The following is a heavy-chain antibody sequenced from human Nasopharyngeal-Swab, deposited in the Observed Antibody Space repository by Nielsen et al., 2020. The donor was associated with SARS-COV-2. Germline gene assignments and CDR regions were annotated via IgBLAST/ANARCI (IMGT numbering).Heavy chain of an antibody. D-gene: IGHD6-13*01. Sequence: ASVKVSCKASGYTFTGYYMHWVRQAPGQGLEWMGRINPNSGGTNYAQKFQGRVTMTRDTSISTAYMELSRLRSDDTAVYYCARDWEQQHDAFDIWGQGTMVTVSS. CDR1: GYTFTGYY. J-gene: IGHJ3*02. V-gene: IGHV1-2*06. CDR2: INPNSGGT. CDR3: ARDWEQQHDAFDI.